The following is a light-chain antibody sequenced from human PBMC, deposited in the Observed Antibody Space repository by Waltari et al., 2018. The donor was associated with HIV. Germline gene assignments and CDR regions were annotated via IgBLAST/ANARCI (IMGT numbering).Light chain of an antibody. V-gene: IGKV3-20*01. CDR2: RAS. CDR3: QQYGQSQT. Sequence: VLTQSPLTLSLSPGERATLSCRASFTVMGHYVAWYHQKAGPSPRLLMYRASYRATGIPTRFVGSGSVAEFTLTITSLDPDDFAVYYCQQYGQSQTFGQGTRV. CDR1: FTVMGHY. J-gene: IGKJ1*01.